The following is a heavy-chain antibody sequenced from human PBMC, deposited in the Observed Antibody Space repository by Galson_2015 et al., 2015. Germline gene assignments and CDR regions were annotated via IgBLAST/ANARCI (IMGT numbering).Heavy chain of an antibody. V-gene: IGHV3-11*03. J-gene: IGHJ4*02. CDR1: GFTFSDYY. CDR2: ITSSSDFT. Sequence: SLRLSCAASGFTFSDYYMSWIRQAPGKGLEWVSYITSSSDFTNYADSVKGRFTTSRDNAKNSLYLQMNSLRAEDTAVYYCASGPTFYYGSGTYYEDYWGQGTLVTVSS. D-gene: IGHD3-10*01. CDR3: ASGPTFYYGSGTYYEDY.